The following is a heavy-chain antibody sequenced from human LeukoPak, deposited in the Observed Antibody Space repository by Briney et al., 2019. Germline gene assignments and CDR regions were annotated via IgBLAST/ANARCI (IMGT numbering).Heavy chain of an antibody. J-gene: IGHJ5*02. CDR2: INPNSGGT. Sequence: ASVKVSRKASGYTFTGYYMHWVRQAPGQGLEWMGWINPNSGGTNYAQKFQGRVTMTRDTSISTAYMELSRLRSDDTAVDYCARSVGSGPTYNXFDXWGQGXLVTV. CDR3: ARSVGSGPTYNXFDX. CDR1: GYTFTGYY. D-gene: IGHD3-3*01. V-gene: IGHV1-2*02.